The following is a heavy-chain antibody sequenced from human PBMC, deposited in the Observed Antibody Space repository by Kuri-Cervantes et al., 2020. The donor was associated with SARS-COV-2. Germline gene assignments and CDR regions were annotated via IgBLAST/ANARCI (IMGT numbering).Heavy chain of an antibody. J-gene: IGHJ6*02. Sequence: ASVKVSCKASGYTFTSYAMHWVRQAPGQRLEWMGWINAGNGNTKYSQKFQGRVTITRDTSTSTAYMELGGLKSDDTAVYYCATSTSHIVVVPAALLLYYGMDVWGQGTTVTVSS. D-gene: IGHD2-2*01. CDR3: ATSTSHIVVVPAALLLYYGMDV. CDR2: INAGNGNT. CDR1: GYTFTSYA. V-gene: IGHV1-3*01.